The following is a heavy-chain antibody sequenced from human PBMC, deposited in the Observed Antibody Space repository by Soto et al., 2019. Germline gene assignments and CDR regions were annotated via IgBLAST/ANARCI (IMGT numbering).Heavy chain of an antibody. Sequence: PSETLSLTCAVYGGSFSGYYWSWIRQPPGKGLEWIGEINHGGSTNYNPSLKSRVTISVDTSKNQFSLKLSSVTAADTAVYYCARAVKGKIVVVPAARETTYYFDYWGQGTLVTVSS. V-gene: IGHV4-34*01. CDR3: ARAVKGKIVVVPAARETTYYFDY. CDR1: GGSFSGYY. J-gene: IGHJ4*02. CDR2: INHGGST. D-gene: IGHD2-2*01.